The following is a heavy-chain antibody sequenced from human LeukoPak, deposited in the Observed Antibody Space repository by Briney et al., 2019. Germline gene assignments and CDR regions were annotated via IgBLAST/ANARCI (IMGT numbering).Heavy chain of an antibody. D-gene: IGHD2-21*02. J-gene: IGHJ6*03. CDR1: GGSISSSSYY. Sequence: SETLSLTCTVSGGSISSSSYYWGWVSQPPGKGLEWIGSVFYSGGTYFNPSLNSRVTISVDTSKNQFSLKLSSVTAADTAVYYCARIPYCGGDCSVIYYYYYMDVWGKGTTVTVSS. CDR2: VFYSGGT. V-gene: IGHV4-39*01. CDR3: ARIPYCGGDCSVIYYYYYMDV.